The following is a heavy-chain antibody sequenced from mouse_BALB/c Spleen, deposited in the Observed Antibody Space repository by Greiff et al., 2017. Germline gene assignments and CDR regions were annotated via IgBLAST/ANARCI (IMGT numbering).Heavy chain of an antibody. D-gene: IGHD1-1*01. Sequence: EVQRVESGGDLVKPGGSLKLSCAASGFTFSSYGMSWVRQTPDKRLEWVATISMGGSYTYYPDSVRGRFTITRANTKNTLYLQMSSLKSEDTAMYYCARRAVVADYFDYWGQGTTLTVSA. CDR1: GFTFSSYG. J-gene: IGHJ2*01. V-gene: IGHV5-6*01. CDR3: ARRAVVADYFDY. CDR2: ISMGGSYT.